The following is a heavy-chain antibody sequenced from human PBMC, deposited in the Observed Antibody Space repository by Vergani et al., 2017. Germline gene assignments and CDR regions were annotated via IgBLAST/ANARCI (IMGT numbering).Heavy chain of an antibody. J-gene: IGHJ3*02. CDR1: GGTFSSYA. Sequence: QVQLVQSGAEVKKPGSSVKVSCKASGGTFSSYAISWVRQAPGQGLEWMGRISPILGTANYAQKFQGRVTLTADESTSTAYMELSSLRSEDTAVYYCATLTQGVVPAAHDAFDIWGQGTMVTVSS. D-gene: IGHD2-2*01. V-gene: IGHV1-69*11. CDR3: ATLTQGVVPAAHDAFDI. CDR2: ISPILGTA.